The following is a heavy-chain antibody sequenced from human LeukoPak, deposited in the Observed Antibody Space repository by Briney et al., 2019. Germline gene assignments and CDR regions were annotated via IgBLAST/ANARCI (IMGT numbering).Heavy chain of an antibody. CDR1: GYSISSGYY. Sequence: SETLSLTCTVSGYSISSGYYWGWIRQPPGKGLEWIGSIYHSGRTFYNPSLKSRVTISIDTSKNQFSLNLSSLTAADTAIYYCARIEGDSGAYFLRYFDYWGQGTVVTVSS. D-gene: IGHD3-22*01. CDR3: ARIEGDSGAYFLRYFDY. CDR2: IYHSGRT. J-gene: IGHJ4*02. V-gene: IGHV4-38-2*02.